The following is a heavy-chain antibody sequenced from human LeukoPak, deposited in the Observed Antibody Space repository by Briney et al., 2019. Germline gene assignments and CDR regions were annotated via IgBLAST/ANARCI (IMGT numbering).Heavy chain of an antibody. CDR3: AREMLAYCGGDCNYPFGY. Sequence: GASVKVSCKAPGGTFSSYAISWVRQAPGQGLEWMGGIIPIFSTTNYAQKFQGRVTITADESTSTAYMELSSLRSEDTAVYYCAREMLAYCGGDCNYPFGYWGQGTLVTVSS. D-gene: IGHD2-21*02. CDR2: IIPIFSTT. V-gene: IGHV1-69*13. J-gene: IGHJ4*02. CDR1: GGTFSSYA.